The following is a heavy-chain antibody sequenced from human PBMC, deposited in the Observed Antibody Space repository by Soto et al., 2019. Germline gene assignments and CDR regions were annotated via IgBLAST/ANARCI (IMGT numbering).Heavy chain of an antibody. V-gene: IGHV4-30-2*01. CDR1: GGSISGGGFS. D-gene: IGHD3-10*01. CDR2: ILHTGGT. CDR3: ARLQFGEGFDY. Sequence: QLQLQESGSRLVKPSQTLSLTCAVSGGSISGGGFSWSWIRQPPGKGLEWIGYILHTGGTQYNPSLKSRVSMSVDKSKNQFSLHLTSVTAADTAVYYCARLQFGEGFDYWGQGALVTVFS. J-gene: IGHJ4*02.